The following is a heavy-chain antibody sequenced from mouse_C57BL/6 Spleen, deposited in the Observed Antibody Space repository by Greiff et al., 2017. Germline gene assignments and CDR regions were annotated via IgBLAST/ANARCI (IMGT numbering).Heavy chain of an antibody. D-gene: IGHD1-1*01. CDR2: IHPNSGST. CDR3: ARNLFITTDYYAMDY. Sequence: VQLQQSGAELVKPGASVKLSCKASGYTFTSYWMHWVKQRPGQGLEWIGMIHPNSGSTNYNEKFKSKATLTVDKSSSTAYMQLSSLTSEDSAVYYCARNLFITTDYYAMDYWGQGTSVTVSS. J-gene: IGHJ4*01. V-gene: IGHV1-64*01. CDR1: GYTFTSYW.